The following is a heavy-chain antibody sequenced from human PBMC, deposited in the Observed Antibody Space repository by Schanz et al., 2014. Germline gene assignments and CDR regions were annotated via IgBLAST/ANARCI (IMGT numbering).Heavy chain of an antibody. J-gene: IGHJ5*02. Sequence: EVQLMESGGGLVKPGGSLRLSCAASGFTFSAYAMTWVRQIPGKGLEWVSAISASGGTTYYADSVKGRFTISRDNSKNTLYLQMNSLRAEDTAVYYCARPALWFGDNCFDPWGQGTLVTVSS. CDR3: ARPALWFGDNCFDP. CDR2: ISASGGTT. D-gene: IGHD3-10*01. CDR1: GFTFSAYA. V-gene: IGHV3-23*01.